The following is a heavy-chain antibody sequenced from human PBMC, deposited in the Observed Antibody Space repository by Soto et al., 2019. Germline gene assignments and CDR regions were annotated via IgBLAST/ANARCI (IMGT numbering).Heavy chain of an antibody. D-gene: IGHD2-2*03. CDR1: GATFSGYA. CDR2: IVPIFETL. Sequence: QGQLVQYGAEGNNPGSSVKVSCKASGATFSGYAITWVRQSPVQGLEWLGRIVPIFETLNYAERFQGRVAITADESTTTVYMELTNLTHEDTAVYYCVVMGNVAVSNPRSFDYWGQGTQVTVSS. CDR3: VVMGNVAVSNPRSFDY. V-gene: IGHV1-69*18. J-gene: IGHJ4*02.